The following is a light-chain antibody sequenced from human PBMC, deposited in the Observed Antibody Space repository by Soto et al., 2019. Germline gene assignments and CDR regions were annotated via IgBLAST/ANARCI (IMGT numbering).Light chain of an antibody. Sequence: QSVLTQPPSVSAAPGQKVTISCSGSTSNIGNNYVSWYQQFPGTAPKLLIIDNNKRPSGIPDRFSGSRSGTSASLDITGLQTGDEADYYCGSWDSSLSAYVFGTGTKVTVL. J-gene: IGLJ1*01. V-gene: IGLV1-51*01. CDR3: GSWDSSLSAYV. CDR2: DNN. CDR1: TSNIGNNY.